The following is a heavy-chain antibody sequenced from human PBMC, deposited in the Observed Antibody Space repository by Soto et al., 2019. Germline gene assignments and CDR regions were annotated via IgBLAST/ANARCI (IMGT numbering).Heavy chain of an antibody. V-gene: IGHV3-21*01. CDR2: ISSSSSYI. CDR1: GFTFSSYS. Sequence: GGSLRLSCAASGFTFSSYSMNWVRQAPGKGLEWVSSISSSSSYIYYADSVKGRFTISRDNAKNSLYLQMNSLRAEDTAVYYCARAAVPAAISKRLRYYYYMDVWGKGTTVTVSS. CDR3: ARAAVPAAISKRLRYYYYMDV. D-gene: IGHD2-2*01. J-gene: IGHJ6*03.